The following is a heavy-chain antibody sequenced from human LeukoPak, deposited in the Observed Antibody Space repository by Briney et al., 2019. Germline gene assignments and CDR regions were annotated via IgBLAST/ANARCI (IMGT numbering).Heavy chain of an antibody. CDR1: GLSFTKYA. V-gene: IGHV3-30*04. CDR3: AGEKFDI. J-gene: IGHJ3*02. CDR2: ISKDGSMR. Sequence: GGSLRVSCAASGLSFTKYAMDGVRQARGKGLEGVAIISKDGSMRYYADSVKARLTVSRDNSKKAVYLQMNSLKREDTAVYYCAGEKFDIWGQGTMVTVSA.